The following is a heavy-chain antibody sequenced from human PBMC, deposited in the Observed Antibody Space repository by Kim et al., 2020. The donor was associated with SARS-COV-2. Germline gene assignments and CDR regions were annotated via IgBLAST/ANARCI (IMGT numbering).Heavy chain of an antibody. J-gene: IGHJ6*02. CDR3: ARETSWFGEFTTDYYYGMDV. D-gene: IGHD3-10*01. CDR2: IIPIFGTA. CDR1: GGTFSSYA. V-gene: IGHV1-69*13. Sequence: SVKVSCKASGGTFSSYAISWVRQAPGQGLEWMGGIIPIFGTANYAQKFQGRVTITADESTSTAYMELSSLRSEDTAVYYCARETSWFGEFTTDYYYGMDVWGQGTTVTVSS.